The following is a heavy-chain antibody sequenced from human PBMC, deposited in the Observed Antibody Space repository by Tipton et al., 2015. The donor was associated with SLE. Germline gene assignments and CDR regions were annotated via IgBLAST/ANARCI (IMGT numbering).Heavy chain of an antibody. CDR2: INHSGST. CDR1: GGSFSGYY. V-gene: IGHV4-34*01. Sequence: TLSLTCAVYGGSFSGYYWSWIRQPPGKGLEWIGEINHSGSTNYNPSLKSRVTISVDTSKNQFSLKVSSVTAADTAVYFCARVGEMMTGDKIFDYWGQGTLVTVSS. CDR3: ARVGEMMTGDKIFDY. D-gene: IGHD7-27*01. J-gene: IGHJ4*02.